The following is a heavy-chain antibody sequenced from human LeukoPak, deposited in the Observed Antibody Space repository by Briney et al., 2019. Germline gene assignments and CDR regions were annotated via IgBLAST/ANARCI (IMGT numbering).Heavy chain of an antibody. J-gene: IGHJ6*02. CDR3: ARGPPAKPGTGYYYGMDV. CDR1: GGSFSGYY. V-gene: IGHV4-34*01. D-gene: IGHD2-2*01. Sequence: SETLSLTCAVYGGSFSGYYWSWVRQPPGEGLEWIGEINHSGSTNYNPSLKSRVTISVDMSKNQFSLKLSSVTAADTAVYYCARGPPAKPGTGYYYGMDVWGQGTTVTVS. CDR2: INHSGST.